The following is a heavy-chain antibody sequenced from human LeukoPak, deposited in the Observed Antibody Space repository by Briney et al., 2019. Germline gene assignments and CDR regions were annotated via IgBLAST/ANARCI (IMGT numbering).Heavy chain of an antibody. CDR1: GFTFSSYW. V-gene: IGHV3-74*01. J-gene: IGHJ4*02. CDR2: INSGGSST. CDR3: ASMDYYDSSPGDY. Sequence: GGSLRLYCAASGFTFSSYWMHWVRQAPGKGLVWVSRINSGGSSTSYADSVKGRFTISRDNAKNTLYLQMNSLRAEDTAVYYCASMDYYDSSPGDYWGQGTLVTVSS. D-gene: IGHD3-22*01.